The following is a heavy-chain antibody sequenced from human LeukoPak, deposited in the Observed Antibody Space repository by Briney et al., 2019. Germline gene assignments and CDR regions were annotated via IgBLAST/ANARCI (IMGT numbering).Heavy chain of an antibody. V-gene: IGHV3-21*01. J-gene: IGHJ4*02. CDR1: GFTFSSYS. Sequence: GGSLRLSCAASGFTFSSYSMNWVXXXXXXXXXXXXXXSGDSFHILYTDSVKGRFTIPRDNAKKSVFLQMNSLRAEDTAVYYCARDGADVVAATGGVGYWGQGTLVTVSS. CDR3: ARDGADVVAATGGVGY. CDR2: XSGDSFHI. D-gene: IGHD2-15*01.